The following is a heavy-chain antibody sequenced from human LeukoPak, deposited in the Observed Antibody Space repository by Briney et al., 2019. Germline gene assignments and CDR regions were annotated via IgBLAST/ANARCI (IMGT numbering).Heavy chain of an antibody. Sequence: ASVKVSCKASGYTFTSYYMHLVRQAPGQGLEWIGIINPSGGSTSYAQKFQGRVTMTRDTSTSTVYMELSSLRSEDTAVYYCARDPIVVVVAATQASSFDYWGQGTLVTVSS. V-gene: IGHV1-46*01. D-gene: IGHD2-15*01. CDR2: INPSGGST. J-gene: IGHJ4*02. CDR1: GYTFTSYY. CDR3: ARDPIVVVVAATQASSFDY.